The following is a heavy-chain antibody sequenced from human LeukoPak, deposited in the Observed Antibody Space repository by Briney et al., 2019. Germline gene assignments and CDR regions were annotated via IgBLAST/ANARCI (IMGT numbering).Heavy chain of an antibody. CDR2: IYYSGGT. V-gene: IGHV4-59*01. CDR1: GGSISSDY. J-gene: IGHJ3*02. CDR3: AGASLYYDSSGQRTFDI. Sequence: SETLSLTCTVSGGSISSDYWNWIRQPPGKGLEWIGYIYYSGGTNYNPSLKSRVTISLDTFKNQFSLKLSSVTAADTAVYYCAGASLYYDSSGQRTFDIWGQGTMVTVSS. D-gene: IGHD3-22*01.